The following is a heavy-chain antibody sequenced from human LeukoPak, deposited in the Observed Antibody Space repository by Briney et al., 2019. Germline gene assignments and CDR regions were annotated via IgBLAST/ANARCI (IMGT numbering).Heavy chain of an antibody. CDR1: GYSFTSYW. V-gene: IGHV5-51*01. J-gene: IGHJ6*03. D-gene: IGHD2-2*01. CDR2: IYPGDSDT. Sequence: GESLKISCKGSGYSFTSYWIGWVRQMPGKGLEWMGIIYPGDSDTRYSPSFQGQVTISADKSISTAYLQWSSLQASDTAMYYCARHSGYCSSTSCYESYYYYYMDVWGKGTTGTVSS. CDR3: ARHSGYCSSTSCYESYYYYYMDV.